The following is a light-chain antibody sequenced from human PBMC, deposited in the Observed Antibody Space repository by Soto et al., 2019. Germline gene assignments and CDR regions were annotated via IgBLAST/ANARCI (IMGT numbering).Light chain of an antibody. CDR1: SSNIGAGYD. CDR3: PSYDSSLSSYV. Sequence: QSVLTQPPSVSGAPGQRVTISCTGSSSNIGAGYDVHWYQQLPGTAPKLLIYDNTNRPSGVPDRFSGSKTGTSASLAITGLQAEDEAVYYCPSYDSSLSSYVFGSGIKVTVL. J-gene: IGLJ1*01. V-gene: IGLV1-40*01. CDR2: DNT.